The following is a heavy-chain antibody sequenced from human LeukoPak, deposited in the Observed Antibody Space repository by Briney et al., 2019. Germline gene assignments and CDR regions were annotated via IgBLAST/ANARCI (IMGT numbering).Heavy chain of an antibody. V-gene: IGHV3-23*01. CDR2: ISGSGGST. Sequence: PGGSLRLSCAASGFTFSSYAMSWVRQAPGKGLEWVSAISGSGGSTYYADSVKGRFTISRDNSKNTLYLQMNSLRAKDTAVYYCAKSQGLSRYFDYWGQGTLVTVSS. D-gene: IGHD2-21*01. CDR3: AKSQGLSRYFDY. J-gene: IGHJ4*02. CDR1: GFTFSSYA.